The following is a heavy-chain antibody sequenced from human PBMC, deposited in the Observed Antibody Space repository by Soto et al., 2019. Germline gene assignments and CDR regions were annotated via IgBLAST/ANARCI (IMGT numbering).Heavy chain of an antibody. D-gene: IGHD4-17*01. J-gene: IGHJ4*02. CDR2: IFYSGTT. Sequence: QLQLQESGPGLVKPSETLSLTCTVTGGSISRSHNFWGWIRQPPGKGLELNGSIFYSGTTYNIPSXXXRXXLSVDTSKTQFSLNLNSVPAADAAVSYCARHYGDYQTYFDSRGQGTLVTVSS. CDR3: ARHYGDYQTYFDS. V-gene: IGHV4-39*01. CDR1: GGSISRSHNF.